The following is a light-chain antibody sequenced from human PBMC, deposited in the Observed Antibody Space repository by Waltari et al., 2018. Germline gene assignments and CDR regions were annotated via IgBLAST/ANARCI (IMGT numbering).Light chain of an antibody. CDR2: AAS. V-gene: IGKV1-39*01. J-gene: IGKJ4*01. CDR1: QSISSY. CDR3: QQSNSLPLT. Sequence: DIQMTQSPSSLSAYVGDRVIITCRASQSISSYLNWYQQKPGKAPRLLIYAASTLQSGVPSRFSGSGSGTGFILTISSLQPEDFATYYCQQSNSLPLTFGGGTKVEIK.